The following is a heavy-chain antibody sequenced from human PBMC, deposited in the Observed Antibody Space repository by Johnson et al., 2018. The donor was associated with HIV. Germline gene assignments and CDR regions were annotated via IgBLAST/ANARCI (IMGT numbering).Heavy chain of an antibody. J-gene: IGHJ3*02. D-gene: IGHD3-10*01. CDR3: ARGYYGSGSRVFDI. V-gene: IGHV3-30*03. Sequence: QMLLVESGGGVVQPGRSLRLSCAVSGIIFSHYGMHWVRQAPGKGLEWVALISYDGSNKYYADSVKGRFTISRDNSKNTLYLEMNSLRAEDTAVYYCARGYYGSGSRVFDIWGQGTRVTVSS. CDR2: ISYDGSNK. CDR1: GIIFSHYG.